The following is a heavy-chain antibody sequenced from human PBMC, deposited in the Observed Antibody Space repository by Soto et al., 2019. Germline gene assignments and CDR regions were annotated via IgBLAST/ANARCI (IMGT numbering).Heavy chain of an antibody. Sequence: QVQLVESGGGVVQPGRSLRLSCAASGFTFSSYGMHWVRQAPGKGLEWVAVIWYGGSNKYYADTVKGRFTISRDNAKNTPTEKMNSLRGEDTAVYYCARDYLELGIGPFDIWGQGTMVTVSS. CDR1: GFTFSSYG. CDR2: IWYGGSNK. J-gene: IGHJ3*02. D-gene: IGHD7-27*01. CDR3: ARDYLELGIGPFDI. V-gene: IGHV3-33*01.